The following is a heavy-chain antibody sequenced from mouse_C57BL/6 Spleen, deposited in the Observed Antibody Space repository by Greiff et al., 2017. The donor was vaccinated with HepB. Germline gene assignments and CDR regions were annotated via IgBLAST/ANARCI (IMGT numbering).Heavy chain of an antibody. D-gene: IGHD2-3*01. V-gene: IGHV2-5*01. CDR1: GFSLTSYG. Sequence: QVQLQQSGPGLVQPSQRLSITCTVSGFSLTSYGVHWVRQSPGKGLEWLGVIWRGGSTDYNAAFMSRLSITKDNSKSQVFFKMNSLQADDTAIYYCAKNRGDYDGYLDYWGQGTTLTVSS. J-gene: IGHJ2*01. CDR2: IWRGGST. CDR3: AKNRGDYDGYLDY.